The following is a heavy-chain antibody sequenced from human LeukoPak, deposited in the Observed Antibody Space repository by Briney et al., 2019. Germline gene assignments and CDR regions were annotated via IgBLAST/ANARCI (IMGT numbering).Heavy chain of an antibody. J-gene: IGHJ6*02. D-gene: IGHD5-24*01. Sequence: SVKVSCKASGGTFSSYAISWVRQAPGQGLEWMGRIIPILGIANYAQKFQGRVTITADKSTSTAYMELSSLRSEDTAVYYCARDRDGYNYYYYYGMDVWGQGPRSPSP. V-gene: IGHV1-69*04. CDR3: ARDRDGYNYYYYYGMDV. CDR2: IIPILGIA. CDR1: GGTFSSYA.